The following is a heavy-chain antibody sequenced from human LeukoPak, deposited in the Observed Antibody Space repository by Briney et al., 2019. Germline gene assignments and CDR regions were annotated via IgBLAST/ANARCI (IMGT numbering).Heavy chain of an antibody. CDR2: TYYRSKWYN. J-gene: IGHJ6*02. CDR3: AAAVAGSNYYYYGMDV. D-gene: IGHD6-19*01. Sequence: SQTLSLTCAISGDSVSSNSAAWNWIRQSPSGGLEWLGRTYYRSKWYNDYAVSVKSRITINPDTSKNQFSLQLNSVTPEDTAVYYCAAAVAGSNYYYYGMDVWGQGTTVTVSS. V-gene: IGHV6-1*01. CDR1: GDSVSSNSAA.